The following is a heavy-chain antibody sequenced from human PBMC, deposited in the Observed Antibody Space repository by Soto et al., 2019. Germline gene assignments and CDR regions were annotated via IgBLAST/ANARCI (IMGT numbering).Heavy chain of an antibody. Sequence: EVQLVESGGGLVKPGGSLRLSCAASGFTFSNAWMSWVRQAPGKGLEWVGRIKSKTDGGTTDYAAPVKGRFTISRDESKNTLYLQMNSLKTEDTAVYYCTTVSFGAAAGKIDYWGQGTLVTVSS. CDR2: IKSKTDGGTT. D-gene: IGHD6-13*01. V-gene: IGHV3-15*01. CDR3: TTVSFGAAAGKIDY. J-gene: IGHJ4*02. CDR1: GFTFSNAW.